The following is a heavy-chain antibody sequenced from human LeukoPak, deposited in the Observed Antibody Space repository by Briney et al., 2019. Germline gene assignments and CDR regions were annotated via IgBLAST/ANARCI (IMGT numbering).Heavy chain of an antibody. CDR1: GGTFSSYA. D-gene: IGHD5-12*01. CDR2: ISAYNGNT. V-gene: IGHV1-18*01. J-gene: IGHJ4*02. Sequence: ASVKVSCKASGGTFSSYAISWVRQAPGQGLEWMGWISAYNGNTNYAQKLQGRVTMTTDTSTSTAYMELRSLRSDDTAVYYCAREVGGYDLDYWGQGTLVTVSS. CDR3: AREVGGYDLDY.